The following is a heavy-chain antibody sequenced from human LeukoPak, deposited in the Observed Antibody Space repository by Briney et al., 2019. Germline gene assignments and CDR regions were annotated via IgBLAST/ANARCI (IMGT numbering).Heavy chain of an antibody. CDR3: ARAGLGYSYGFDY. D-gene: IGHD5-18*01. CDR2: VHLDGRT. Sequence: SETLSLTCGVSGGSISSTNWWTWVRQPPGKGLEWIGEVHLDGRTNYNPSLESRLTMSVDFSENHISLKLSSVTAADTAVYYCARAGLGYSYGFDYWGQGSLVTVSS. J-gene: IGHJ4*02. V-gene: IGHV4-4*02. CDR1: GGSISSTNW.